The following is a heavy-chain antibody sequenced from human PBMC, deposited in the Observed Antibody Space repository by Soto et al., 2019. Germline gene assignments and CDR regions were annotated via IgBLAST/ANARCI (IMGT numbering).Heavy chain of an antibody. CDR2: INHSGST. CDR3: ARGTIFGVPPNWFDP. J-gene: IGHJ5*02. D-gene: IGHD3-3*01. CDR1: GGSFSGYY. V-gene: IGHV4-34*01. Sequence: SETLSRTCAVYGGSFSGYYWSWIRQPPGKGLEWIGEINHSGSTNYNPSLKSRVTISVDTSKNQFSLKLSSVTAADTAVYYCARGTIFGVPPNWFDPWGQGTLVTVSS.